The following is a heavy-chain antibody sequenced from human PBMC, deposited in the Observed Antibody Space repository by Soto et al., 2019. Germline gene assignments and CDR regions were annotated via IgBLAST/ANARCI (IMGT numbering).Heavy chain of an antibody. CDR2: IVPLYGTP. J-gene: IGHJ4*02. CDR3: ARDWRQMSRGGFFDY. Sequence: QVRLVQSGAEVKKPGSSVKLSCKVSGGNSNSYSIAWVRQAPGQGLQWLGTIVPLYGTPNHAQQFQDRVTITAATSTNTAYLELSSLRSEDTAIYYCARDWRQMSRGGFFDYWGQGSLVTISS. V-gene: IGHV1-69*06. CDR1: GGNSNSYS. D-gene: IGHD3-16*01.